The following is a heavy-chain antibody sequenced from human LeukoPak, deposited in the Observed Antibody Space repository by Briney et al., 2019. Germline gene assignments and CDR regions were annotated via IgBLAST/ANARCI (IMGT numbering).Heavy chain of an antibody. D-gene: IGHD1-26*01. CDR3: AKDSVVRNTGSYYFAS. CDR1: GFTFNNYA. Sequence: GSLRLSCAASGFTFNNYAMSWVRQVPGKGLEWVSAVSGDGRTTHYVDSVKGRFTISRDNSRNTLYLQMSSLRAEDTAIYYCAKDSVVRNTGSYYFASWGQGTLVTVSS. V-gene: IGHV3-23*01. CDR2: VSGDGRTT. J-gene: IGHJ4*02.